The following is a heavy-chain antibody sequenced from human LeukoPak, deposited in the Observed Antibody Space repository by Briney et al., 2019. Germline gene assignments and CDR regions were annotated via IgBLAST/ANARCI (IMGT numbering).Heavy chain of an antibody. CDR1: GYTFTSYY. J-gene: IGHJ4*02. Sequence: ASVKVSCKASGYTFTSYYMHWVRQAPGQGLEWMGITNPGGSSTSYAQKFQGRVTMTRDTSTSTVYMELSSLRSEDTAVYYCARGAVAGRRFDYWGQGTLVTVSS. CDR3: ARGAVAGRRFDY. D-gene: IGHD6-19*01. V-gene: IGHV1-46*03. CDR2: TNPGGSST.